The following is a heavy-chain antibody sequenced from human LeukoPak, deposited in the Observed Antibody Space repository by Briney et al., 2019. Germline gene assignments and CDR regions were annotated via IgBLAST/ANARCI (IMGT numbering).Heavy chain of an antibody. Sequence: GSLRLSCAASGFTFSSYAMSWVRQAPGKGLEWVSAISGSGGSTYYADSVKGRFTISRDNSKNTLYLQMNSLRAEDTAAYYCAKDKSQDYYDSSGYDYWGQGTLVTVSS. D-gene: IGHD3-22*01. J-gene: IGHJ4*02. V-gene: IGHV3-23*01. CDR2: ISGSGGST. CDR1: GFTFSSYA. CDR3: AKDKSQDYYDSSGYDY.